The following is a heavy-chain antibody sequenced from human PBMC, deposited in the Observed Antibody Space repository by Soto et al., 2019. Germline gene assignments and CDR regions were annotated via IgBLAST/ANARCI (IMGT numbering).Heavy chain of an antibody. V-gene: IGHV3-30*18. J-gene: IGHJ6*03. CDR2: ISYDGSNK. Sequence: PGGSLRLSCAASGFTFSSYGMHWVRQAPGKGLEWVAVISYDGSNKYYADSVKGRFTISRDNSKNTLYLQMNSLRAEDTAVYYCAKGRNYYYYYIDVWGKGTTVTVSS. CDR1: GFTFSSYG. CDR3: AKGRNYYYYYIDV.